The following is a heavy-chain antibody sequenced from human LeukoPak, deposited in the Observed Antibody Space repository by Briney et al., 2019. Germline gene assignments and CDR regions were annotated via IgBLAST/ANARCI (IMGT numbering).Heavy chain of an antibody. CDR2: INHSGST. Sequence: SETLSLTCAVYGGSFSGYYWSWIRQPPGKGLEWIGEINHSGSTNYNLSLKSRVTISVDTSKNQFSLKLSSVTAADTAVYYCARGPKYYFDYWGQGTLVTVSS. CDR1: GGSFSGYY. V-gene: IGHV4-34*01. CDR3: ARGPKYYFDY. J-gene: IGHJ4*02.